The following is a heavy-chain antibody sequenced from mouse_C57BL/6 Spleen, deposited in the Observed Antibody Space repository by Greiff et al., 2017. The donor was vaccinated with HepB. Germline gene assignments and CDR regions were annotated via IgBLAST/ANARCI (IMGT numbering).Heavy chain of an antibody. D-gene: IGHD4-1*01. Sequence: EVHLVESGGGLVKPGGSLKLSCAASGFTFSSYAMSWVRQTPEKRLEWVATISDGGSYTYYPDNVKGRFTISRDNAKNNLYLQMSHLKSEDTAMYYCARDKDWDGYYAMDYWGQGTSVTVSS. CDR1: GFTFSSYA. V-gene: IGHV5-4*01. CDR2: ISDGGSYT. J-gene: IGHJ4*01. CDR3: ARDKDWDGYYAMDY.